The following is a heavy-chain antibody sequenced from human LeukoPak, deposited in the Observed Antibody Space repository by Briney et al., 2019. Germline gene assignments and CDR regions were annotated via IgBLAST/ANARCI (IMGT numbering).Heavy chain of an antibody. Sequence: ASVKVSCKASGGTNVAISWVRQAPGQGLEWMGWINTNTGNPTYAQGFTGRFVFSLDTSVSTAYLQISSLKAEDTAVYYCARGEYSSSWYVSSDYWGQGTLVTVSS. J-gene: IGHJ4*02. V-gene: IGHV7-4-1*02. CDR3: ARGEYSSSWYVSSDY. D-gene: IGHD6-13*01. CDR1: GGTNVA. CDR2: INTNTGNP.